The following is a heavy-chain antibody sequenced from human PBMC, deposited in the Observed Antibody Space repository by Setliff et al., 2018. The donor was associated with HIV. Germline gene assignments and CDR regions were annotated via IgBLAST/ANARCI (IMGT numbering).Heavy chain of an antibody. D-gene: IGHD3-3*01. CDR1: GGSISSGYYY. CDR3: ARPGSLFYWVDP. V-gene: IGHV4-39*01. Sequence: PSETLSLTCTVSGGSISSGYYYWGWIRQPPGKGLEWIGTIYYSGSTYYNPSLKSRVTISVDTSKNQFSLKLSSVTAADTAVYYCARPGSLFYWVDPWGQGTLVTVSS. J-gene: IGHJ5*02. CDR2: IYYSGST.